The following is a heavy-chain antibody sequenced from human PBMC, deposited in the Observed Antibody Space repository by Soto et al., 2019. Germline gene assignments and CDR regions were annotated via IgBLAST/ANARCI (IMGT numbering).Heavy chain of an antibody. Sequence: SETLSLTCTVSGGSISSSSYYWGWIRQPPGKGLEWIGSIYYSGSTYYNPSLKSRVTISVDTSKNQFSLKLSSVTAADTAVYYCARQEQQLVFPQFDPWGQGTRVTVS. CDR2: IYYSGST. V-gene: IGHV4-39*01. CDR3: ARQEQQLVFPQFDP. CDR1: GGSISSSSYY. D-gene: IGHD6-13*01. J-gene: IGHJ5*02.